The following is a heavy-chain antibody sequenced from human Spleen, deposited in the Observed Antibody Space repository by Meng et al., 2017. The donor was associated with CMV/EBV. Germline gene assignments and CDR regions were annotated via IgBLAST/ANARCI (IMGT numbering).Heavy chain of an antibody. D-gene: IGHD2-15*01. CDR3: ARGECSGGSCYSRVDDYYYGMDV. V-gene: IGHV1-2*02. CDR1: GYTFTSYG. Sequence: ASVKVSCKASGYTFTSYGISWVRQAPGQGLEWMGWINPNSGGTNFAQKFQGRVTMTRDTSISTAYMELSRLRSDDTAVYYCARGECSGGSCYSRVDDYYYGMDVWGQGATVTVSS. CDR2: INPNSGGT. J-gene: IGHJ6*02.